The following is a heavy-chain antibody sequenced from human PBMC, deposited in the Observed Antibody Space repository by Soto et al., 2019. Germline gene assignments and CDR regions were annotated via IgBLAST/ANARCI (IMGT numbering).Heavy chain of an antibody. V-gene: IGHV1-69*01. J-gene: IGHJ4*02. CDR3: ARDVSSDTTGFRGYDL. Sequence: QLHLVQSGAEVKKAGSSVKVSCKASGGTVSSYAITWVRQAPGKGLEWMGVVIPIFVAAHYAPKFQGRITITADDSTSTAYMELSGLTSEDTAIYYCARDVSSDTTGFRGYDLWGQGTQVTVSS. D-gene: IGHD3-10*01. CDR1: GGTVSSYA. CDR2: VIPIFVAA.